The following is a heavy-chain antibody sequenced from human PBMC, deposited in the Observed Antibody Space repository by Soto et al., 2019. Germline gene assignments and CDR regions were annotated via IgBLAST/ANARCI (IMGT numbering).Heavy chain of an antibody. J-gene: IGHJ4*02. CDR3: ARDAYDYVWGSYRSSNFDY. D-gene: IGHD3-16*02. CDR2: ISSSSSYI. Sequence: PGGSLRLSCAASGFTFSSYSMNWVRQAPGKGLEWVSSISSSSSYIYYADSVKGRFTISRDNAKNSLYLQMNSLRAEDTAVYYCARDAYDYVWGSYRSSNFDYWGQGTLVTVSS. CDR1: GFTFSSYS. V-gene: IGHV3-21*01.